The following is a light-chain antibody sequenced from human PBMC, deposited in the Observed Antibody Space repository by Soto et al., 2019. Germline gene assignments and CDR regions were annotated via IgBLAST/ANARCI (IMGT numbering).Light chain of an antibody. V-gene: IGKV3-15*01. Sequence: EIVMTQSPETLSVSAGERATLSCRATQSISSYLAWYQLKPGQAPRLLIYGVSTRATGIPARFSGSGSGTEFTLTIISLQSEDVAVYYCQQYSDWPSITFGQGTRLEIK. CDR3: QQYSDWPSIT. J-gene: IGKJ5*01. CDR2: GVS. CDR1: QSISSY.